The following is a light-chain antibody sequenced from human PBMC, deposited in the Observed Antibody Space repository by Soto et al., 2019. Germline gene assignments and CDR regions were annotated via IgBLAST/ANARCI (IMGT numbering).Light chain of an antibody. Sequence: QSALTQPASVSGSPGQSITLSCTGSSGDIGSYSLVSWYQHHPGKAPKLIIYEVSRRPSGVSNRFSGSKSGSTASLTVSGLQAEDEADYYCCSYASGGTYVIFGGGTKVTVL. V-gene: IGLV2-23*02. J-gene: IGLJ2*01. CDR2: EVS. CDR1: SGDIGSYSL. CDR3: CSYASGGTYVI.